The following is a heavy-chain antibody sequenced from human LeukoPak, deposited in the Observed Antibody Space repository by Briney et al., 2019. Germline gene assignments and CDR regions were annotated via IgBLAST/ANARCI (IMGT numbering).Heavy chain of an antibody. CDR2: TYYRSRWYN. CDR3: ARVTEKQYLPFDS. Sequence: SQTLSLTCAISGDSVSSNSAACNWIRQSPSRGLEWLGRTYYRSRWYNEYALSVKSRISINPDTSQNQFSLQLNSVTPEDTAVYYCARVTEKQYLPFDSWGQGTLVTVSS. J-gene: IGHJ4*02. V-gene: IGHV6-1*01. D-gene: IGHD6-19*01. CDR1: GDSVSSNSAA.